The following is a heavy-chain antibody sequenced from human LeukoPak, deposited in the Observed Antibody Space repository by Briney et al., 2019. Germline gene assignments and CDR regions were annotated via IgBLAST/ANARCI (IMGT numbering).Heavy chain of an antibody. D-gene: IGHD3-10*01. V-gene: IGHV4-39*01. CDR2: IYYSGNT. J-gene: IGHJ5*02. CDR3: ARAIGPLYYYGSGNNWFDP. CDR1: GGSISSSSYY. Sequence: KPSETLSLTCTVSGGSISSSSYYWGWIRQPPGKGLEWIGSIYYSGNTYYNTSLKSRVTISVDTSKNQFSLKLSSVTAADTAVYYCARAIGPLYYYGSGNNWFDPWGQGTLVTVSS.